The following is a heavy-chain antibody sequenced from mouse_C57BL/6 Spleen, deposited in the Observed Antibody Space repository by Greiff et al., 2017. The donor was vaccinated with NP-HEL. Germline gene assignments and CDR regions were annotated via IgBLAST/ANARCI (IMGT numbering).Heavy chain of an antibody. D-gene: IGHD2-12*01. CDR3: ARKGKLPSYAMDY. CDR2: IDPSDSYT. J-gene: IGHJ4*01. Sequence: QVQLKQPGAELVKPGASVKLSCKASGYTFTSYWMQWVKQRPGQGLEWIGEIDPSDSYTNYNQKFKGKATLTVDTSSSTAYMQLSSLTSEDSAVYYCARKGKLPSYAMDYWGQGTSVTVSS. CDR1: GYTFTSYW. V-gene: IGHV1-50*01.